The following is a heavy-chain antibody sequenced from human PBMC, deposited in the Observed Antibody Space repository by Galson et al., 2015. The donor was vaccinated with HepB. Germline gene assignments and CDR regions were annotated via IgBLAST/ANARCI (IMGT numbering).Heavy chain of an antibody. CDR1: GFTFSSYA. J-gene: IGHJ5*02. V-gene: IGHV3-23*01. Sequence: SLRLSCAASGFTFSSYAMSWVRQAPGKGLEWVSAISGSGGSTYYADSVKGRFTISRDNSKNTLYLQMNSLRAEDTAVYYCAKGFPYGSGSYYRPNWFDPWGQGTLVTVSS. CDR3: AKGFPYGSGSYYRPNWFDP. CDR2: ISGSGGST. D-gene: IGHD3-10*01.